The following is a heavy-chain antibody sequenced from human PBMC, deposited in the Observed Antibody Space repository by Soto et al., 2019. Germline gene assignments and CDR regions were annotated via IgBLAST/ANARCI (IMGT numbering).Heavy chain of an antibody. V-gene: IGHV1-46*01. CDR3: ARDPWEGYDSSGYKWSPNYYLDY. D-gene: IGHD3-22*01. CDR2: INPSGGST. CDR1: GYTFTSYY. Sequence: ASVKVSCKASGYTFTSYYMHWVRQAPGQGLEWMGIINPSGGSTSYAQKFQGRVTMTRDTSTSTVYMELSSLRSEDTAVYYCARDPWEGYDSSGYKWSPNYYLDYWGQGTLVTVSS. J-gene: IGHJ4*02.